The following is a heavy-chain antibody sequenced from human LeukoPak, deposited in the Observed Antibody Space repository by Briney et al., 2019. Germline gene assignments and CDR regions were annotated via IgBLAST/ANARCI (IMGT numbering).Heavy chain of an antibody. J-gene: IGHJ4*02. D-gene: IGHD3-16*02. CDR3: AKSLYGGCDY. CDR2: VNGNGGST. CDR1: GVTLSSYA. Sequence: GGSLRLSCAASGVTLSSYAMSWVRQAPGKGLEWVSGVNGNGGSTSYADSVKGRFTIFRDNSKNTVYLQMNSLRVEDTAVYYCAKSLYGGCDYWGQGTVVTVSS. V-gene: IGHV3-23*01.